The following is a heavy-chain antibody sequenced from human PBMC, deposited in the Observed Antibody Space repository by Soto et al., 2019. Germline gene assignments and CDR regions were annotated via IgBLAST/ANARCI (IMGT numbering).Heavy chain of an antibody. J-gene: IGHJ6*02. CDR1: GFTFSSYA. V-gene: IGHV3-23*01. D-gene: IGHD2-15*01. Sequence: EVQLLESGGGLVQPGGSLRLSCAASGFTFSSYAMSWVRQAPGKGLEWVSAISGSGGSTYYADSVKGRFTISRDNSKNTLYLQMNSLRAEDTAVYYCAKDLHCSGGSCYSYYYYYGMDVWGQGTTVTVSS. CDR3: AKDLHCSGGSCYSYYYYYGMDV. CDR2: ISGSGGST.